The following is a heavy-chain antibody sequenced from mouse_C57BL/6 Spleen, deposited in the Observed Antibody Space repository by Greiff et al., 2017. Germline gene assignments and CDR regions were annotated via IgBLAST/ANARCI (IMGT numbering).Heavy chain of an antibody. CDR1: GYAFSSSW. Sequence: QVQLQQSGPELVKPGASVKISCKASGYAFSSSWMNWVKQRPGKGLEWIGRIYPGDGDTNYNGKFKGKATLTADKSSSTAYMQLSSLTSEDSAVYFCAREGYDYDDGDFDYWGQGTTLTVSS. V-gene: IGHV1-82*01. D-gene: IGHD2-4*01. J-gene: IGHJ2*01. CDR2: IYPGDGDT. CDR3: AREGYDYDDGDFDY.